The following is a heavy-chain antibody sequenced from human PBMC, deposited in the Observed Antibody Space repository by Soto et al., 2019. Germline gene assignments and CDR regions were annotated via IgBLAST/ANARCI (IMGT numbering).Heavy chain of an antibody. CDR2: ISSSGSII. CDR1: GFTFSDYY. J-gene: IGHJ2*01. Sequence: QVQLVESGGGLVKPGGSLRLSCAASGFTFSDYYMSWIRQTPGKGVEWLAYISSSGSIIKFADSLKGRFIISRDNAKRSLFLQMNSLRAEDTAVYYCARQGTTLGVGMDWYLDLWGRGTLVTVSS. D-gene: IGHD3-3*01. V-gene: IGHV3-11*01. CDR3: ARQGTTLGVGMDWYLDL.